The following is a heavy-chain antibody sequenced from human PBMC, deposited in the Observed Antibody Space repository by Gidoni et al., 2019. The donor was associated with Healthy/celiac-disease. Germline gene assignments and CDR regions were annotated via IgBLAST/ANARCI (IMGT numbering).Heavy chain of an antibody. CDR2: IKQDGSEK. CDR3: ARAGRSGYFPYYYYAMDV. D-gene: IGHD3-3*01. J-gene: IGHJ6*02. V-gene: IGHV3-7*03. CDR1: RFTFSTYW. Sequence: EVQLVESGGGLVQPGGSLRLSCAASRFTFSTYWMTWVRQAPGKGLEWVANIKQDGSEKYYVDSVKGRFTSSRDNAKNSLYLQMNSLRAEDTAVYYCARAGRSGYFPYYYYAMDVWGQGTTVTVSS.